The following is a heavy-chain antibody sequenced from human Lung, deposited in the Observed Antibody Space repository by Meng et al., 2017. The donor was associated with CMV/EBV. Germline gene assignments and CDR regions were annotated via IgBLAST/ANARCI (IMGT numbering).Heavy chain of an antibody. Sequence: GESXKISCAASGITFSSYEINWVRQAPGKGLEWGSYISSSGSTISYTDSVKGRFTISRDNAKNSLYLQMNSLRAEDTAVYYCARYCSSTSCPLGYDAVDIWXQGTMVTVSS. CDR1: GITFSSYE. CDR3: ARYCSSTSCPLGYDAVDI. V-gene: IGHV3-48*03. CDR2: ISSSGSTI. D-gene: IGHD2-2*01. J-gene: IGHJ3*02.